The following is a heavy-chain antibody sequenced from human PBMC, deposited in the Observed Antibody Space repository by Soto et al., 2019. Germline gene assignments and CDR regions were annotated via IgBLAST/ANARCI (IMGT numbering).Heavy chain of an antibody. J-gene: IGHJ6*01. V-gene: IGHV1-69*13. Sequence: SVKVSCKASGGTFSSYAISWVRQAPGQGLEWMGGIIPIFGTANYAQKFQGRVTITADGSTSTAYMELSSLRSEDTAVYYCASPSKNYYYYGMDVWGQGTTVTVSS. CDR3: ASPSKNYYYYGMDV. CDR1: GGTFSSYA. CDR2: IIPIFGTA.